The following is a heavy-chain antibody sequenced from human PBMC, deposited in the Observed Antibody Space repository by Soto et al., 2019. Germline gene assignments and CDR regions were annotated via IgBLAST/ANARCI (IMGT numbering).Heavy chain of an antibody. CDR2: ITSDGKSK. D-gene: IGHD2-21*02. V-gene: IGHV3-74*01. Sequence: GGSLRLSCAASGFNFTTPWMHGVRQAPGKGLVWVSRITSDGKSKAYAESVKGRFAISRDNAKNTVYLQMNGLTVEDTAVYYCARESGDWPLNWFDPWGQGTLVTVSS. J-gene: IGHJ5*02. CDR3: ARESGDWPLNWFDP. CDR1: GFNFTTPW.